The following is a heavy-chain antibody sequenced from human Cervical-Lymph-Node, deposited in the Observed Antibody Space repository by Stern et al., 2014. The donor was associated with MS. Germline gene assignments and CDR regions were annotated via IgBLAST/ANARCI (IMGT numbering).Heavy chain of an antibody. CDR1: GGTFSSSA. Sequence: VQLVESGAEVKKPGSSVKVSCKASGGTFSSSAINWVRPAPGQGLEWMGRIIPVFGTANYAQNFQGRVTITADESTTTAYMELSSLRSEDTAVYYCAKDGGLTMNNWFDPWGQGTLVTVSS. J-gene: IGHJ5*02. V-gene: IGHV1-69*01. CDR2: IIPVFGTA. D-gene: IGHD3-3*01. CDR3: AKDGGLTMNNWFDP.